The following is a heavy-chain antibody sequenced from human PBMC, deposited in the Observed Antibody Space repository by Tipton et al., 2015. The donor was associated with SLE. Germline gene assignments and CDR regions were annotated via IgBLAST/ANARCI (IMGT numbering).Heavy chain of an antibody. Sequence: TLSLTCAVYGGSFSGYYWSWFRQPPGKGLEWIGESNPSGRTNYNPPLKSRVTISVDTSKNQLSLKLTSVTAADTSVYYCARGAKERITLVRVRPYYFDYWGQGSLVTVSS. CDR3: ARGAKERITLVRVRPYYFDY. CDR1: GGSFSGYY. CDR2: SNPSGRT. D-gene: IGHD3-10*01. J-gene: IGHJ4*01. V-gene: IGHV4-34*01.